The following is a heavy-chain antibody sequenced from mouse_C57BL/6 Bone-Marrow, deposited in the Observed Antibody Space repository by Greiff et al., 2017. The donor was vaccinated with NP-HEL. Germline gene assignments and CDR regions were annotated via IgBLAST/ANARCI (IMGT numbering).Heavy chain of an antibody. CDR2: IYPRSGNT. CDR1: GYTFTSYG. V-gene: IGHV1-81*01. CDR3: ARYWGYYAMDY. D-gene: IGHD4-1*01. J-gene: IGHJ4*01. Sequence: QVQLKESGAELARPGASVKLSCKASGYTFTSYGISWVKQRTGQGLEWIGEIYPRSGNTYYNEKFKGKATLTADKSSSTAYMELRSLTSEDSAVYSCARYWGYYAMDYWGQGTSVTVSS.